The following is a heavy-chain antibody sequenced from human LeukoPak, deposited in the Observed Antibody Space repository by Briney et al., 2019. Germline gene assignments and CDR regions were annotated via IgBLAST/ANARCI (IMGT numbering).Heavy chain of an antibody. Sequence: PSETLSLTCAVYGGSFSGYYWSCIRQPPGKGLEWIGEINHSGSTNYNPSLKSRVTISVDTSKNQFSLKLSSVTAADTAVYYCAREWRWLQFGIPAPANWFDPWGQGTLVTVSS. CDR3: AREWRWLQFGIPAPANWFDP. J-gene: IGHJ5*02. CDR1: GGSFSGYY. CDR2: INHSGST. D-gene: IGHD5-24*01. V-gene: IGHV4-34*01.